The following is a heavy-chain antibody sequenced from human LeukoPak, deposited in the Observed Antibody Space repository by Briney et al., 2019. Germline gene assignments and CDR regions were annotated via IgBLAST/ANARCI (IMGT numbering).Heavy chain of an antibody. CDR1: GFTFSSYS. Sequence: KAGGSLRLSCAASGFTFSSYSMNWVRQAPGKGLEWVSSISSSSSYIYYADSVKGRFTISRDNAKNSLYLQMNSLRAEDTAVYYCARDNRIRGAFDIWGQGTMVTVSS. CDR3: ARDNRIRGAFDI. D-gene: IGHD5-12*01. J-gene: IGHJ3*02. CDR2: ISSSSSYI. V-gene: IGHV3-21*01.